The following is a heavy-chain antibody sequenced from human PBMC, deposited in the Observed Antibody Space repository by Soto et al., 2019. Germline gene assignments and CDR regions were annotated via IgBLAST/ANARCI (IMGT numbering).Heavy chain of an antibody. V-gene: IGHV4-59*01. D-gene: IGHD5-18*01. CDR3: ARDNGYSYGYTLDH. J-gene: IGHJ4*02. CDR1: GGSISSYY. Sequence: SQTLSLTCTVSGGSISSYYWSWIRQPPGKGLEWIGYIYYSGSTNYNPSLKSRVTISVDTSKNQFSLKLSSVTAADTAVYYCARDNGYSYGYTLDHWGQGTLVTVSS. CDR2: IYYSGST.